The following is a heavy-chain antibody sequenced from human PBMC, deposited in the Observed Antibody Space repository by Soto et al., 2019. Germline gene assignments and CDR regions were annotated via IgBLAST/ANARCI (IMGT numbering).Heavy chain of an antibody. J-gene: IGHJ6*02. V-gene: IGHV3-64D*08. CDR2: ISSNGGST. Sequence: GGSLRLSCSASGFTFSSYAMHWVRQAPGKGLEYVSAISSNGGSTYYAASVKGRFTISRDNSKNTLYLQMSSLRAEDTAVYYCVKERGRGNYYYGMDVWGQGTTVTVSS. CDR1: GFTFSSYA. CDR3: VKERGRGNYYYGMDV. D-gene: IGHD3-16*01.